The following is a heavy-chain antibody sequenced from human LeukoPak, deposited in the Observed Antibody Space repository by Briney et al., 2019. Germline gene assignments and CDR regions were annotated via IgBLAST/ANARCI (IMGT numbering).Heavy chain of an antibody. CDR2: IYYSGST. CDR1: GGSISSSSYY. V-gene: IGHV4-39*01. J-gene: IGHJ5*02. D-gene: IGHD3-9*01. Sequence: SETLSLTCTVSGGSISSSSYYWGWIRQPPGKGLEWIGSIYYSGSTYYNPSLKSRVTISVDTSKNQFSLKLSSVTAADTAVYYCARQRQSILTGSVEIDPWGQGTLVTVSS. CDR3: ARQRQSILTGSVEIDP.